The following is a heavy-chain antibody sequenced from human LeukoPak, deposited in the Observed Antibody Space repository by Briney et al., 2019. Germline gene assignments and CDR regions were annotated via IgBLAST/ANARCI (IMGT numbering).Heavy chain of an antibody. V-gene: IGHV3-15*01. D-gene: IGHD2-15*01. CDR1: GFTFSNAW. CDR3: TTEERVCSGYCSGGSCYIDY. Sequence: KPGGSLRLSCAASGFTFSNAWMNWVRQAPGKGLEWVGRIKSKTDGGTTDYAAPVKGRFTISRDDSKNTLYLQMNSLKTEDTAVYYCTTEERVCSGYCSGGSCYIDYWGQGTLVTVSS. CDR2: IKSKTDGGTT. J-gene: IGHJ4*02.